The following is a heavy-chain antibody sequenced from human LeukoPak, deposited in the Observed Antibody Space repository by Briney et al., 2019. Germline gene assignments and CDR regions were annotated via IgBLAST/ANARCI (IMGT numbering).Heavy chain of an antibody. D-gene: IGHD4-17*01. CDR2: ISAYNGNT. V-gene: IGHV1-18*01. Sequence: ASVKVSCKASGYTFTSYGISWVRQAPGQGLEWMGWISAYNGNTNYAQKLQGRVTMTTDTSTRAAYMELRSLRSDDTAVYYCARVRAVTMNWFDPWGQGTLVTVSS. J-gene: IGHJ5*02. CDR1: GYTFTSYG. CDR3: ARVRAVTMNWFDP.